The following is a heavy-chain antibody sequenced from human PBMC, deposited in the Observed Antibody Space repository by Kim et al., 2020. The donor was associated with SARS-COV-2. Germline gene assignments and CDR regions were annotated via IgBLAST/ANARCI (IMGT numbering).Heavy chain of an antibody. V-gene: IGHV4-59*12. Sequence: PSLKSRMTISADTTKNQLSLKLSSVTAADRAVYYCARVRVRGGGFDPWGQGTLVTVSS. J-gene: IGHJ5*02. D-gene: IGHD3-10*01. CDR3: ARVRVRGGGFDP.